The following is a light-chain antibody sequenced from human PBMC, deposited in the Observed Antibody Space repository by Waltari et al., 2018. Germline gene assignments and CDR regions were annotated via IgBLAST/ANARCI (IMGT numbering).Light chain of an antibody. J-gene: IGLJ3*02. CDR3: QTGGHGTWV. CDR1: SRHSSNV. CDR2: VNSDGSP. V-gene: IGLV4-69*01. Sequence: QLVLTQSPSASSSPGASVTLTRTLTSRHSSNVIAWPQQQPEKSPRYLMTVNSDGSPSKGDKIPDRFSGSSSGAGHYLAISSLQSEDEADYYCQTGGHGTWVFGGGTKLTVL.